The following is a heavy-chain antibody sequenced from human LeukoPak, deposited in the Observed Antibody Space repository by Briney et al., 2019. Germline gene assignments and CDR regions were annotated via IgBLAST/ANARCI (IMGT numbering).Heavy chain of an antibody. D-gene: IGHD6-19*01. Sequence: SETLSLTCTVSGGSISSYYWSWLRQPPGKGLEWIGYIYYSGSTNYNPSLKSRVTISVDTSKNQFSLKLSSVTAADTAVYYCARGGEAVDPLLVYWYFDLRGRGTLVSVPS. V-gene: IGHV4-59*12. CDR3: ARGGEAVDPLLVYWYFDL. J-gene: IGHJ2*01. CDR2: IYYSGST. CDR1: GGSISSYY.